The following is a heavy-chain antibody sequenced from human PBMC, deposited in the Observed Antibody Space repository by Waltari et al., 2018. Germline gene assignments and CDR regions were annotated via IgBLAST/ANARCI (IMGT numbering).Heavy chain of an antibody. V-gene: IGHV3-30-3*01. J-gene: IGHJ4*02. CDR3: AREGAAAGWGFDY. Sequence: QVQLVESGGGVVQPGRSRRLSCAASGFTFSSYAMHWARQAPGKGLEWVAVISYDGSNKYYADSVKGRFTISRDNSKNTLYLQMNSLRAEDTAVYYCAREGAAAGWGFDYWGQGTLVTVSS. CDR1: GFTFSSYA. CDR2: ISYDGSNK. D-gene: IGHD6-13*01.